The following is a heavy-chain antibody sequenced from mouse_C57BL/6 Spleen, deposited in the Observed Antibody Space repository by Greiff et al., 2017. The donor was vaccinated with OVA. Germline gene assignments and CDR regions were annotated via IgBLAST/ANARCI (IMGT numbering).Heavy chain of an antibody. CDR3: TRGPIYYGYEGAWFAY. Sequence: EVMLVESGTVLARPGASVKMSCKTSGYTFTSYWMHWVKQRPGQGLEWIGAIYPGNSDTSYNQKFKGKAKLTAVTSASTAYMELSSLTNEDSAVYYCTRGPIYYGYEGAWFAYWGQGTLVTVSA. D-gene: IGHD2-2*01. J-gene: IGHJ3*01. V-gene: IGHV1-5*01. CDR1: GYTFTSYW. CDR2: IYPGNSDT.